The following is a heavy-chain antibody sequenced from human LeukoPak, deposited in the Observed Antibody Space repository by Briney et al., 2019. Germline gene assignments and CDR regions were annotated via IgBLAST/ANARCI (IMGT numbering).Heavy chain of an antibody. D-gene: IGHD6-13*01. V-gene: IGHV7-4-1*02. CDR3: ARVAGIAAAVNWYFDL. J-gene: IGHJ2*01. CDR1: GYTFTSYA. Sequence: ASVKVSCKVSGYTFTSYAMNWVRQAPGQGLEWMGWINTNTGNPTYAQGFTGRFVFSLDTSVSTAYLQISSLKAEDTAVYYCARVAGIAAAVNWYFDLWGRGTLVTVSS. CDR2: INTNTGNP.